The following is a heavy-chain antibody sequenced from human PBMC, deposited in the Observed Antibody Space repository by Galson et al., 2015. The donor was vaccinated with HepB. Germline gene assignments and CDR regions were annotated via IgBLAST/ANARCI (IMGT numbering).Heavy chain of an antibody. CDR1: GYTFSTYG. CDR3: ARDSRAMTTPGADY. J-gene: IGHJ4*02. V-gene: IGHV1-18*01. D-gene: IGHD4-11*01. CDR2: ISAYNGNT. Sequence: QSGAEVKKPGESLKVSCKASGYTFSTYGISWVRQAPGQGLEWMGWISAYNGNTNYAQKLQGKVTMTTDTSTSTAYMELRSLRSDDTAVYYCARDSRAMTTPGADYWGQGTLVTVSS.